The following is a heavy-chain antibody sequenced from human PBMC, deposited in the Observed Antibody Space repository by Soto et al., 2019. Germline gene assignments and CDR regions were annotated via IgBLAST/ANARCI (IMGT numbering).Heavy chain of an antibody. V-gene: IGHV1-69*01. CDR3: ARGRPGTGTTYYYYGMDV. D-gene: IGHD1-7*01. CDR2: IIPIFGTA. CDR1: GGTFSSYA. J-gene: IGHJ6*02. Sequence: QVQLVQSGAEVKKPGSSVKVSCKASGGTFSSYAISWVRQAPGQGLEWMGGIIPIFGTANYAQKFQGRVTITADESTSTAYMELRSLRSEDTAVYYCARGRPGTGTTYYYYGMDVWGQGTTVTVSS.